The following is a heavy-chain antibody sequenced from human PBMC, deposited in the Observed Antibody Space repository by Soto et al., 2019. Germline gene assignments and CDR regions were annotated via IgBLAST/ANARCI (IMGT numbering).Heavy chain of an antibody. CDR1: GVTFDDHA. V-gene: IGHV3-9*01. CDR3: AKAPQDILTGSVFDF. J-gene: IGHJ4*02. D-gene: IGHD3-9*01. Sequence: SLRLSCAASGVTFDDHAMHWVRQAPGKGLEWVSGISWNSVNIGYADSVKGRFTISRDNAKNSLYLQMTSLRGDDTALYYCAKAPQDILTGSVFDFWGQGTLVTVSS. CDR2: ISWNSVNI.